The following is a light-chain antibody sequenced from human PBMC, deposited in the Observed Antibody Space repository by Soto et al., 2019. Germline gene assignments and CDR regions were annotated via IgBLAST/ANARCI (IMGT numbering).Light chain of an antibody. CDR3: FSYTTSSTLV. Sequence: QSALTQPASVSGSPGQSITISCTGTSSDVGGYNYVSWYQQHPAKAPKLMIYEVSNRPSGVSHRFSGSKSGNTASLTISGXXAXXXXDYYCFSYTTSSTLVFGGGTKLTVL. CDR1: SSDVGGYNY. J-gene: IGLJ3*02. V-gene: IGLV2-14*01. CDR2: EVS.